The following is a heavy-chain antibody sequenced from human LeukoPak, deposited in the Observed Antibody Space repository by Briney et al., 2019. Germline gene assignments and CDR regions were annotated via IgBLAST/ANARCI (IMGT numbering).Heavy chain of an antibody. Sequence: GESLKISCKASGYTFTNYWIGWVRQMPGKGLEWIGTIYPGDFDTRYSPSFQGQVTISADKSISTAYLQWSSLRASDTAIYYCARRPASVGGGFDPWGQGTLVTVSS. CDR2: IYPGDFDT. CDR1: GYTFTNYW. CDR3: ARRPASVGGGFDP. J-gene: IGHJ5*02. V-gene: IGHV5-51*01. D-gene: IGHD6-13*01.